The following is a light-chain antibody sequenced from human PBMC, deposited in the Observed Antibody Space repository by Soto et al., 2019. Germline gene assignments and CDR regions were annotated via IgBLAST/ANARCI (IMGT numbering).Light chain of an antibody. CDR1: QSIGNY. V-gene: IGKV1-39*01. CDR2: AAS. J-gene: IGKJ1*01. Sequence: DIQMTQSPSSLSASVGDRVTITCRASQSIGNYLSWFQQQPGKAPKLLMYAASTLQPGVPSRFSGSGSGTEFTLTIRSLQPEDFATYYCQQANSFPWTFGQGTKVEIK. CDR3: QQANSFPWT.